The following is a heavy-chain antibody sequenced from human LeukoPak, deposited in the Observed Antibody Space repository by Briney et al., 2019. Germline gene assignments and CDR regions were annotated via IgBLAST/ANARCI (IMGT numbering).Heavy chain of an antibody. CDR2: TYDSGST. J-gene: IGHJ3*02. Sequence: SETLSLTCTVSGGSISSSNYYWGWIRQPPGKGLEWIGSTYDSGSTYYNPSLKSRVTISVDTSKNQFSLKLSSVTAADTAVYYCARDGGTELGIAPPTPQNAFDIWGQGTMVTVSS. V-gene: IGHV4-39*07. CDR3: ARDGGTELGIAPPTPQNAFDI. D-gene: IGHD6-13*01. CDR1: GGSISSSNYY.